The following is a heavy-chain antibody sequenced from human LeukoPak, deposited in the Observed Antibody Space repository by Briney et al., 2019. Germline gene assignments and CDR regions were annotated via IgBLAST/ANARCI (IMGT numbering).Heavy chain of an antibody. J-gene: IGHJ6*03. CDR3: ARNRYMDV. CDR2: ISWNSGSI. Sequence: HPGGSLRLSCAASGFTFDDYAMHWVRQAPGKGLEWVSGISWNSGSIGYADSVKGRFTISRDNAKNSLYLQMNSLRVEDTAVYYCARNRYMDVWGKGTTVIVSS. V-gene: IGHV3-9*01. D-gene: IGHD1-14*01. CDR1: GFTFDDYA.